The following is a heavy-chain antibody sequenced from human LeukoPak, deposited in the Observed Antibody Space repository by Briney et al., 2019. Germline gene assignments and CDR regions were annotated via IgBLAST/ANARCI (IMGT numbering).Heavy chain of an antibody. J-gene: IGHJ6*03. CDR2: INHSGSS. D-gene: IGHD6-19*01. V-gene: IGHV4-34*01. Sequence: PSETLSLTCALSGGSITDYFYNWVRQPPGKGLEWIGEINHSGSSTYNPSLKSRVIISLDTSKNQFSLKLSSVTAADTAVYYCAREGGIAVAGTYYYYYYYMDVWGKGTTVTISS. CDR1: GGSITDYF. CDR3: AREGGIAVAGTYYYYYYYMDV.